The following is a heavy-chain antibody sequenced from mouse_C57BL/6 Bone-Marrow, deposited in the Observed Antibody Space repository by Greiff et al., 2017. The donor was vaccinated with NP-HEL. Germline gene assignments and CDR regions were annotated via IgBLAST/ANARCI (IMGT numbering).Heavy chain of an antibody. CDR3: ARWSAQASAMDY. CDR1: GYTFTSYW. Sequence: QVQLQQPGTELAKPGASVKLSCKASGYTFTSYWMHWVKQRPGQGLEWIGNINPSNGGPNYNEKFKSKAKLTVDNSSSTAYMQLSSLTSEDSAVYYCARWSAQASAMDYWGQGTAVTVSS. V-gene: IGHV1-53*01. D-gene: IGHD3-2*02. CDR2: INPSNGGP. J-gene: IGHJ4*01.